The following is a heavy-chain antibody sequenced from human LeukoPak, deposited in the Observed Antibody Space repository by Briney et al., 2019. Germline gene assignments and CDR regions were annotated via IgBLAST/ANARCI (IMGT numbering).Heavy chain of an antibody. CDR1: GGSFSGYY. V-gene: IGHV4-34*01. J-gene: IGHJ4*02. Sequence: SETLSLTCAVYGGSFSGYYWSWIRQPPGKGLEWIGSIHQSGSTYYNPSLKSRVTISLDTSKKQFSLKLSSVTAADTAVYYCARQHYYDSSDYSAWVDYWGQGILVTVSS. CDR2: IHQSGST. CDR3: ARQHYYDSSDYSAWVDY. D-gene: IGHD3-22*01.